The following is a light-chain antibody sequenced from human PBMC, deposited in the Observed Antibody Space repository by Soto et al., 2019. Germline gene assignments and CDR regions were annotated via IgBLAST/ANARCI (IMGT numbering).Light chain of an antibody. CDR3: HHYDSSPPYT. CDR1: RSFASSY. Sequence: PGESATLSCRASRSFASSYLAWYQHKPGQAPRLLIYAASSRATGIPDRFIGSGSGTDFTLTISRLEPDDSAVYYCHHYDSSPPYTFGQGTKLEIK. CDR2: AAS. V-gene: IGKV3-20*01. J-gene: IGKJ2*01.